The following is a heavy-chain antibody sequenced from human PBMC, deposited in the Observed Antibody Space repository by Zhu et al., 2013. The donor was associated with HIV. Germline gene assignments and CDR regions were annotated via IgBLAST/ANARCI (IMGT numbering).Heavy chain of an antibody. Sequence: QVQLVQSGTEVKKPGASVKVSCRASGYIFSGNYIHWVRQAPGQGLEWMGWINAHSGDTKYTDKFKGRVTMTRDTSISTAYMDLNRLRSDDTAVYYCGRHHNSGYYSYFDYWGQGTLVTVSS. D-gene: IGHD3-22*01. CDR1: GYIFSGNY. J-gene: IGHJ4*02. V-gene: IGHV1-2*02. CDR3: GRHHNSGYYSYFDY. CDR2: INAHSGDT.